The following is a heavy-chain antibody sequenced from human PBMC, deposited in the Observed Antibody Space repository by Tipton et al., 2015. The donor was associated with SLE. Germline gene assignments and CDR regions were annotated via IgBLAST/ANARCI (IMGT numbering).Heavy chain of an antibody. CDR3: GPKHLGY. Sequence: SLRLSCAASGFTFRSYEMMWIRQAPGKGLEWISLVSGTGTTTYCADSVKGRFTISRDNTKNSLSLQMNSLRAEDTAVYYCGPKHLGYWGQGTLVTVSS. CDR1: GFTFRSYE. D-gene: IGHD7-27*01. J-gene: IGHJ4*02. CDR2: VSGTGTTT. V-gene: IGHV3-48*03.